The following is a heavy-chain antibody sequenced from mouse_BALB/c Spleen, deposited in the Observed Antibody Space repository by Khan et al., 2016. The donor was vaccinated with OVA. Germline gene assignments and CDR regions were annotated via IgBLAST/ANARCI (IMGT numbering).Heavy chain of an antibody. CDR3: ARKDGSDFDY. CDR1: GYSFTGYF. J-gene: IGHJ2*01. Sequence: VQLQQPGPELVKPGASVKISCKASGYSFTGYFMNWVMQSHGKSLEWIGRINPHIGETFYHQKFKGKATLTVDESSSTVHMELRSLASEDSAVYYCARKDGSDFDYWGQGTTLTVSA. V-gene: IGHV1-20*02. D-gene: IGHD1-1*01. CDR2: INPHIGET.